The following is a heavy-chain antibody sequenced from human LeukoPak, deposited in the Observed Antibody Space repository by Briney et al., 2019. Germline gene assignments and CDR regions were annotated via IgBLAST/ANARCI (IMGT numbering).Heavy chain of an antibody. V-gene: IGHV4-4*07. CDR1: GGSISSYY. CDR2: IYTSGST. J-gene: IGHJ2*01. CDR3: ARDRPVYSSGYFDL. D-gene: IGHD6-19*01. Sequence: SETLSLTFTVSGGSISSYYWSWIRQPARKGLEWIGRIYTSGSTNYNPSLKSRVTISVDKSKNQFSLKLSSVTAADTAVYYCARDRPVYSSGYFDLWGRGTLVTVSS.